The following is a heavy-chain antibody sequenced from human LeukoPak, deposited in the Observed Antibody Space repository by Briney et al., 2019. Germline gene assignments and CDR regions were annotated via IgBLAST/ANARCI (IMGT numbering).Heavy chain of an antibody. CDR3: ARVRTRKDYGGNPWFDP. Sequence: NPSETLSLTCTVSGGSISSGGYYWSWIRQHPRKGLEWIGYIYYSGSTNYNPSLKSRVTISVDTSKNQFSLKLSSVTAADTAVYYCARVRTRKDYGGNPWFDPWGQGTLVTVSS. D-gene: IGHD4-23*01. V-gene: IGHV4-61*08. J-gene: IGHJ5*02. CDR2: IYYSGST. CDR1: GGSISSGGYY.